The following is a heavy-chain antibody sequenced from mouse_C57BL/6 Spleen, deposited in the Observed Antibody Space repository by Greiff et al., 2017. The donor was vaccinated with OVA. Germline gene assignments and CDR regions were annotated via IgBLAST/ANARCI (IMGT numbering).Heavy chain of an antibody. CDR2: ISSGGSYT. V-gene: IGHV5-6*01. Sequence: EVQVVESGGDLVKPGGSLKLSCAASGFTFSSYGMSWVRQTPDKRLEWVATISSGGSYTYYPDSVKGRFTISRDNAKNTLYLQMSSLKSEDTAMYYGARLDYDGGAMDYWGQGTSVTVSS. J-gene: IGHJ4*01. D-gene: IGHD2-4*01. CDR1: GFTFSSYG. CDR3: ARLDYDGGAMDY.